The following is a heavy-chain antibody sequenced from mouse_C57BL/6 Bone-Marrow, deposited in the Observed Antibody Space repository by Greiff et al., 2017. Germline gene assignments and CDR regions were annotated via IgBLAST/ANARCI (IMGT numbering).Heavy chain of an antibody. D-gene: IGHD1-1*01. J-gene: IGHJ4*01. CDR2: IRNKANNHAT. CDR3: TRPLYYYGSSPYYAMDY. Sequence: EVKLMESGGGLVQPGGSMKLSCAASGFTFSDAWMDWVRQSPEKGLEWVAEIRNKANNHATYYAESVKGRFTISRDDSKSSVYLQMNSLRAEDTGIYYCTRPLYYYGSSPYYAMDYWGQGTSVTVSS. CDR1: GFTFSDAW. V-gene: IGHV6-6*01.